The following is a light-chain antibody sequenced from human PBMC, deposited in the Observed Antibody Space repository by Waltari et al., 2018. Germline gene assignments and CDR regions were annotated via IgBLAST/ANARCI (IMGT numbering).Light chain of an antibody. CDR3: QQRSNWPLT. V-gene: IGKV3-11*01. J-gene: IGKJ4*01. Sequence: ESVLTQSPATLSLSPGERATLSCRASQSVRSYLAWYQQKPGQAPRLLIYDASNRATGIPARFSGGGSGTDFTLTISSLEPEDVAVYYCQQRSNWPLTFGGGTKVEI. CDR1: QSVRSY. CDR2: DAS.